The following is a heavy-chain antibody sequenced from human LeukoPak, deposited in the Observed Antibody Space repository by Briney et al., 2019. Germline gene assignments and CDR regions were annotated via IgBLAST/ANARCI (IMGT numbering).Heavy chain of an antibody. CDR3: ARIGYSSPSNDY. J-gene: IGHJ4*02. V-gene: IGHV3-30*04. D-gene: IGHD6-19*01. CDR2: ISYDGSNK. Sequence: GRSLRLSCAASGFTFSSYAMHWVRQAPGKGLEWVAVISYDGSNKYYADSVKGRFTISRDNAKNSLYLQIDSLRVEDTAVFYCARIGYSSPSNDYWGQGTLVTVSS. CDR1: GFTFSSYA.